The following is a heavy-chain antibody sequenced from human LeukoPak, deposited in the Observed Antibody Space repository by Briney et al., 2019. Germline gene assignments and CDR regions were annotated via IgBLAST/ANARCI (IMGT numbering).Heavy chain of an antibody. V-gene: IGHV1-69*13. CDR1: GGTFSSYA. Sequence: SVKVSCKASGGTFSSYAISWVRQAPGQGLEWMGGIIPIFGTANYAQKFQGRVTITADESTSTAYMELSSLRSEDTAVYYCAREAYSSSAQAPWGQGTLVTVSS. CDR3: AREAYSSSAQAP. J-gene: IGHJ5*02. D-gene: IGHD6-6*01. CDR2: IIPIFGTA.